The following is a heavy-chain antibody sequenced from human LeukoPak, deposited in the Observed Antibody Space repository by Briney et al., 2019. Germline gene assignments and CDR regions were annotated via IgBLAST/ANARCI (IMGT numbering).Heavy chain of an antibody. D-gene: IGHD5-12*01. CDR1: GFTFSSYA. CDR3: AKDDDWLRFEH. CDR2: ISGSGGST. Sequence: QPGGSLRLSCAASGFTFSSYAMSWVRQAPGKGLEWVSAISGSGGSTYYADSVKGRFTISRDKSKNTLYLQMNSLIAEDTAIYYCAKDDDWLRFEHWGRGTPVSVSS. V-gene: IGHV3-23*01. J-gene: IGHJ4*02.